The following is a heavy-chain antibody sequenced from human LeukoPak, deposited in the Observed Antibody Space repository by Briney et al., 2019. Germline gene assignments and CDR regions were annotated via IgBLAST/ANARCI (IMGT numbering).Heavy chain of an antibody. CDR1: GFTFSSYS. Sequence: GGSRRLSSAASGFTFSSYSMNWVRQAPGKGLEWVSSISSSSSYIYYADSVKGRFTISRDNAKNSLYLQMNSLRAEDTAVYYCARDVGYYYDSSGYYYTLDYWGQGTLVTVSS. D-gene: IGHD3-22*01. CDR3: ARDVGYYYDSSGYYYTLDY. J-gene: IGHJ4*02. V-gene: IGHV3-21*01. CDR2: ISSSSSYI.